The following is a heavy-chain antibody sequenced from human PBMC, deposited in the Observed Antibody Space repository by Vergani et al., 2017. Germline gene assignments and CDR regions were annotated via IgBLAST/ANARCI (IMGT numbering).Heavy chain of an antibody. Sequence: QVQLQESGPGLVKPSETLSLTWIRQPPGKGLEWIGYIYYRGSTNYNPSLKSRVTISVDTSKNQFSRKLSSVTAADTAVYYCARIQEPGLFDIWGQGTMVTVSS. CDR3: ARIQEPGLFDI. CDR2: IYYRGST. D-gene: IGHD1-1*01. J-gene: IGHJ3*02. V-gene: IGHV4-59*01.